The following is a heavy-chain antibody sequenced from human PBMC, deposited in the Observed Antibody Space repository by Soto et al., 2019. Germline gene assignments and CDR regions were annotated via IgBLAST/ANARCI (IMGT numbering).Heavy chain of an antibody. Sequence: ASVKVSCKASGYTFTGYYMHWVRQAPGQGLEWMGWINPNSGGTNYAQKFQGRVTMTRDTSISTAYMELSRLRSDDTAVYYCARGRKSKTTVVPGAFDIWGQGTMVTVSS. J-gene: IGHJ3*02. CDR1: GYTFTGYY. D-gene: IGHD4-17*01. CDR2: INPNSGGT. CDR3: ARGRKSKTTVVPGAFDI. V-gene: IGHV1-2*02.